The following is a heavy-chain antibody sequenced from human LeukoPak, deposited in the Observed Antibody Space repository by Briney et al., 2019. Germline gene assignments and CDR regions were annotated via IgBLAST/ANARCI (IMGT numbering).Heavy chain of an antibody. D-gene: IGHD5-18*01. CDR2: IYYSGTT. J-gene: IGHJ4*02. CDR3: ARSLKNSYGYFDY. CDR1: RGSIRSYY. Sequence: SETLSLTCTVSRGSIRSYYWSWIRQPPGKGLEWIGYIYYSGTTNYNPSLKSRVTISVDTSKNQFSLELSSVTAADTAVYYCARSLKNSYGYFDYWGQGTLVTVSS. V-gene: IGHV4-59*12.